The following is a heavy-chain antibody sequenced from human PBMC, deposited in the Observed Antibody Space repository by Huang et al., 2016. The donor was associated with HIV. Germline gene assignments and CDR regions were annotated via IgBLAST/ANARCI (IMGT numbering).Heavy chain of an antibody. Sequence: EVQLVESGGGLVQPGGSLRLSCAASGFTFSDHYMDWVRQAPGEGREWVGRSRNKVRSYTTEYAESVKGRFTIARDDSETSLYLQMNSLRTEDSAVYYCTGALASDTGMDVWGQGTTVTVSS. CDR2: SRNKVRSYTT. CDR3: TGALASDTGMDV. CDR1: GFTFSDHY. J-gene: IGHJ6*02. V-gene: IGHV3-72*01. D-gene: IGHD6-19*01.